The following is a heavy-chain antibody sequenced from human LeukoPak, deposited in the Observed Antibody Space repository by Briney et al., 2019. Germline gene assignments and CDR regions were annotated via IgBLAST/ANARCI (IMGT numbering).Heavy chain of an antibody. Sequence: SETLSLTCTVSGGSISSGGYYWSWIRQHPGKGLEWIGNIYYSGSTNYNPSLKSRVTISVDTSKNQFSLKLSSVTAADTAVYYCATSTPSTIFGVAIMRWSPNYYYYGMDVWGQGTTVTVSS. CDR1: GGSISSGGYY. V-gene: IGHV4-31*03. J-gene: IGHJ6*02. D-gene: IGHD3-3*01. CDR2: IYYSGST. CDR3: ATSTPSTIFGVAIMRWSPNYYYYGMDV.